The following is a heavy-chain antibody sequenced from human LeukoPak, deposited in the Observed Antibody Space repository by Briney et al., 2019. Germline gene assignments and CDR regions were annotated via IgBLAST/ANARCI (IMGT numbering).Heavy chain of an antibody. V-gene: IGHV1-46*01. CDR3: VREESGGYFDY. CDR1: GFTFTNYL. D-gene: IGHD2-8*02. J-gene: IGHJ4*02. CDR2: IAPSVDTT. Sequence: GASVKVSCKSFGFTFTNYLLHWVRQAPRQGLEWVGRIAPSVDTTNYAQKFRGRVTMTRDTSTSTVYMELSSLRSDDTAIYYCVREESGGYFDYWGQGTLVTVSS.